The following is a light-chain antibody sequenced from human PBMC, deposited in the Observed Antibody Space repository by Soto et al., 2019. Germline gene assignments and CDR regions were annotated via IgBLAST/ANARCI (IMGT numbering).Light chain of an antibody. CDR1: QSVSSY. CDR2: DAS. J-gene: IGKJ3*01. V-gene: IGKV3-11*01. CDR3: QQRSNWPPSVT. Sequence: EIVLTQSPATLSLSPGERATLSCRASQSVSSYLAWYQQKPGQAPRLLIYDASTRATGIPARFSGSGSGTDFTLTISSIEPEDFAVYYCQQRSNWPPSVTFGPGTKVDIK.